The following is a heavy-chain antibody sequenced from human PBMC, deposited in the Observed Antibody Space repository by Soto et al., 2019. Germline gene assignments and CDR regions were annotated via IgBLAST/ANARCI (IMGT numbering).Heavy chain of an antibody. D-gene: IGHD3-10*01. CDR1: GGTFSSYA. Sequence: SVKVSCKASGGTFSSYAISWVRQAPGQGREWMGGIIPIFGTANYAQKFQGRVTITADESTSTAYMELSSLRSEDTAVYYCASSLILGFGELIYPLPTTPGYGMDVWGQGTTVTSP. V-gene: IGHV1-69*13. CDR3: ASSLILGFGELIYPLPTTPGYGMDV. CDR2: IIPIFGTA. J-gene: IGHJ6*02.